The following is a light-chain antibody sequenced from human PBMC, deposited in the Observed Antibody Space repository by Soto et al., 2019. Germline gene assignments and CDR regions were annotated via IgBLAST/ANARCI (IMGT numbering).Light chain of an antibody. CDR1: STDVGSYNY. CDR3: CSYAGTYTFVI. Sequence: QSALTQPRSVSGSPGQSVTISCTGTSTDVGSYNYVSWYQQHPGKAPKLIIYDVTKRPSGVPDRFSGSKSGNTASLTISGLQAEDEADYYCCSYAGTYTFVIFGGGTKVTVL. CDR2: DVT. J-gene: IGLJ2*01. V-gene: IGLV2-11*01.